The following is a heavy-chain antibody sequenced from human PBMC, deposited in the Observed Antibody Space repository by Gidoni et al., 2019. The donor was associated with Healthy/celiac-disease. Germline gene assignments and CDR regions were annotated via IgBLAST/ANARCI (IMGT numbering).Heavy chain of an antibody. D-gene: IGHD2-2*02. J-gene: IGHJ5*02. V-gene: IGHV1-69*04. Sequence: QVQLVQSGAAVKKPGSSVKVSCKASGGSFSSYAISWVRQAPGQGLEWMGRIIPILGIANYTQKFQGRVTSTADKSTSTAYMELSSLRSEDTAVYYGARDICSSTSCYKGGWFDPWGQGTLVTVSS. CDR3: ARDICSSTSCYKGGWFDP. CDR2: IIPILGIA. CDR1: GGSFSSYA.